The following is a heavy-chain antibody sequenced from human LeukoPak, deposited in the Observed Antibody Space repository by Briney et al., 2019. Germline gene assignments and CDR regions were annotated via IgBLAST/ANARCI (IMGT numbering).Heavy chain of an antibody. V-gene: IGHV3-33*01. CDR2: IWYDGSNK. CDR3: ARDSPYYYDSSGYSDGDAFDI. Sequence: GGSLRLSCAASGFTFSSYGMHWVRQAPGKGLEWVAVIWYDGSNKYYADSVKGRFTISRDNSKNTLYLQMNSLRAEDTAVYYCARDSPYYYDSSGYSDGDAFDIWGQGTMVTVSS. CDR1: GFTFSSYG. J-gene: IGHJ3*02. D-gene: IGHD3-22*01.